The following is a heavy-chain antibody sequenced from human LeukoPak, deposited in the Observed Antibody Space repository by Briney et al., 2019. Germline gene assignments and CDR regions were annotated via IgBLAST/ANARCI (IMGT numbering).Heavy chain of an antibody. D-gene: IGHD1-26*01. J-gene: IGHJ5*02. CDR1: GFTFSGCA. Sequence: HPGGSLKLSCAASGFTFSGCAIHWVRQSSGKGLEWVGHIDKKDNFHATAYAASVQGRFSISRDDPKNTAFLHMNSLKTEDMALYYCTRDSGTYNWLDPWGQGTLVTVSS. V-gene: IGHV3-73*01. CDR2: IDKKDNFHAT. CDR3: TRDSGTYNWLDP.